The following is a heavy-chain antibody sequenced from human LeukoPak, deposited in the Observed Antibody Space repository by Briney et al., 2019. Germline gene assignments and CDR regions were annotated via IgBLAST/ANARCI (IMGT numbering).Heavy chain of an antibody. V-gene: IGHV3-23*01. CDR3: AKEGRLTVAAVVVENYFDF. Sequence: GGSLRLSCVGSGFTFSRSAMSWVRLAPGKGLEWVSGISGSGGHTYYTDSVKGRFTISRDNSKTTVSLQMNSLTTVDTAVYYCAKEGRLTVAAVVVENYFDFWGQGTPVIVSA. J-gene: IGHJ4*02. CDR1: GFTFSRSA. CDR2: ISGSGGHT. D-gene: IGHD3-22*01.